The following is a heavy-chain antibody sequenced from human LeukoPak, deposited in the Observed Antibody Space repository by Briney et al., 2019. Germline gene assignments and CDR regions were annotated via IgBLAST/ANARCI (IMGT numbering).Heavy chain of an antibody. CDR2: IRSTAFGGTT. Sequence: GGSLRLSCAASGFTFGDYGLNWFRQAPGKGLEWVGFIRSTAFGGTTQYAASVKGRFTIPKDDSKSTAYLQISSLKTEDPAVYYCNREAVAGLLYWGQGTLVTVSS. CDR1: GFTFGDYG. CDR3: NREAVAGLLY. D-gene: IGHD6-19*01. J-gene: IGHJ4*02. V-gene: IGHV3-49*03.